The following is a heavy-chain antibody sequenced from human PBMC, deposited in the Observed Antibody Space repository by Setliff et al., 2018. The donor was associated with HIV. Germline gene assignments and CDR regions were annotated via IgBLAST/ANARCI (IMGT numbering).Heavy chain of an antibody. CDR3: AKDHESSGWFRGYIDY. D-gene: IGHD6-19*01. J-gene: IGHJ4*02. CDR2: ISSSSSTI. V-gene: IGHV3-48*01. Sequence: GGSLRLSCAVSGFTFSTYSMNWVRQAPGKGLEWVSYISSSSSTIYYADSVKGRFTISRDNSKNTLDLQMNSLRAEDTAVYYCAKDHESSGWFRGYIDYWGPGTLVTVSS. CDR1: GFTFSTYS.